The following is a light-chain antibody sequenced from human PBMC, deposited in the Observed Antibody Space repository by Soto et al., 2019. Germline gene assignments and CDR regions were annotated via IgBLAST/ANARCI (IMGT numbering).Light chain of an antibody. CDR1: SSNIGGNS. J-gene: IGLJ1*01. V-gene: IGLV1-51*01. CDR3: SSYSDTNIYV. Sequence: QSVLTQPPSVSAAPGQRVTISCSGSSSNIGGNSVSWYQQLPGTAPKLLIYDDDKRPSGIPDRFSGSKSGNTASLTVSGLQAVDEADYYCSSYSDTNIYVFGTGTKVTVL. CDR2: DDD.